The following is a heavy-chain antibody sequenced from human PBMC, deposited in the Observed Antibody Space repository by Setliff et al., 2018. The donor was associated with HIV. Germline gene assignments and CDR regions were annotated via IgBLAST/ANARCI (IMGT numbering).Heavy chain of an antibody. CDR1: GFTFKNYW. Sequence: GSLRLSCAASGFTFKNYWMSWVRQAPGKGLEWIGYVYYSGGTNYNPSLKSRVTISVETSNNHFSLKLRSVTAADTAVYYCARGLRVYDSSGYYYRDYYYYYMDVWGKGTTVTVSS. V-gene: IGHV4-59*12. CDR3: ARGLRVYDSSGYYYRDYYYYYMDV. CDR2: VYYSGGT. D-gene: IGHD3-22*01. J-gene: IGHJ6*03.